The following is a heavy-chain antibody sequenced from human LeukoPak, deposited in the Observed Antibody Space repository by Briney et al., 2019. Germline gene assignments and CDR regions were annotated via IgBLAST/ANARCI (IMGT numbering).Heavy chain of an antibody. D-gene: IGHD6-13*01. CDR2: INHNGNVN. J-gene: IGHJ4*02. CDR1: GFTFSSYW. Sequence: GGFLRLSCAASGFTFSSYWMNWARQAPGKGLEWVASINHNGNVNYYVDSVKGRFTISRDNAKNSLYLQMNSLRAEDTAVYYCARGPLIAAAGTWWGQGTLVTVSS. CDR3: ARGPLIAAAGTW. V-gene: IGHV3-7*03.